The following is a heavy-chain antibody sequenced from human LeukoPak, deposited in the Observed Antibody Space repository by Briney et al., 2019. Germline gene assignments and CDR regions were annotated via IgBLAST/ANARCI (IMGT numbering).Heavy chain of an antibody. D-gene: IGHD6-19*01. CDR3: TTGIAVAGTFYYYYGMDV. CDR2: IKSKTDGGTT. V-gene: IGHV3-15*01. J-gene: IGHJ6*04. Sequence: PGGSLRLSCAASGFTFSNAWMSWVRQAPGKGLEWVGRIKSKTDGGTTDYAAPVKGRFTISRDDSKNTLYLQMNSLKTEDTAVYYCTTGIAVAGTFYYYYGMDVWGKGTTVTVSS. CDR1: GFTFSNAW.